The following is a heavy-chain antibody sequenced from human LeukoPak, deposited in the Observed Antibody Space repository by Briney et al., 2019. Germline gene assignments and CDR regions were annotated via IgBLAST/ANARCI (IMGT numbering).Heavy chain of an antibody. CDR3: VGNYLSLDDY. CDR1: GCTFTSYG. CDR2: ISAYNGNT. J-gene: IGHJ4*02. Sequence: ASVKVSCKASGCTFTSYGISWVRQAPGQGLEWMGWISAYNGNTNYAQKLQGRVTMTTDTSTSTAYMELRSLRSDDTAVYYCVGNYLSLDDYWGQGTLVTVSS. V-gene: IGHV1-18*01. D-gene: IGHD2/OR15-2a*01.